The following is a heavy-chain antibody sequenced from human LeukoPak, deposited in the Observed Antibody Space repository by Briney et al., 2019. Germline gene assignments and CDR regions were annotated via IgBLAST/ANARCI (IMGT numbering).Heavy chain of an antibody. CDR2: ISGSDDST. Sequence: GGSLRLPCVASGFSFSTYAMNWVRQAPGKGLEWVSAISGSDDSTYYAESVKGRFTISRDNSKNTLLLQMNSLRVEDTAAYYCAKFACTSTSCYNNFWGQGTLVTVSS. D-gene: IGHD2-2*02. CDR1: GFSFSTYA. V-gene: IGHV3-23*01. CDR3: AKFACTSTSCYNNF. J-gene: IGHJ1*01.